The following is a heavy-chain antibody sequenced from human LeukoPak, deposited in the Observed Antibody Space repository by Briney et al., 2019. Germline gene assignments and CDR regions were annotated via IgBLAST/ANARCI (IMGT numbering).Heavy chain of an antibody. CDR1: GFTFSSYG. V-gene: IGHV3-30*02. D-gene: IGHD2-2*01. CDR3: AKEGWGYCSSTSCYGGDY. Sequence: GGSLRLSCAASGFTFSSYGMHWVRQAPGKGLEWVAFIRYDGSNKYYADSVKGRFTISRDNSKNTLYLQMNSLRAEDTAVYYCAKEGWGYCSSTSCYGGDYWGQGTLVTVSS. CDR2: IRYDGSNK. J-gene: IGHJ4*02.